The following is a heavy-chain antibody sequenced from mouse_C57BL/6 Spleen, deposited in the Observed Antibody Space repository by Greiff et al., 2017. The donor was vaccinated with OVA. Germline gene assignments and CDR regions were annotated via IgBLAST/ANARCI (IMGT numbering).Heavy chain of an antibody. CDR1: GFTFSSYA. Sequence: EVQVVESGEGLVKPGGSLKLSCAASGFTFSSYAMSWVRQTPEKRLEWVAYISSGGDYIYYADTVKGRFTISRDNARNTLYLQMISLKSEDTAMYYCTRDGGYYFDYWGQGTTLTVSS. D-gene: IGHD1-1*02. CDR3: TRDGGYYFDY. V-gene: IGHV5-9-1*02. CDR2: ISSGGDYI. J-gene: IGHJ2*01.